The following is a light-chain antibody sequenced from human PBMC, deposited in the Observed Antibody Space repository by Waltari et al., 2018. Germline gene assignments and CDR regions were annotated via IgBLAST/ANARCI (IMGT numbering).Light chain of an antibody. J-gene: IGLJ2*01. CDR2: ADS. CDR3: QVWDSSTNQP. Sequence: SYELTQPPSVSVSPGHTARITCSGEALPNKYAYWYQQKPGQAPVVVISADSDRPSGIPERFSGSNSENMATLTITRVEVGDEADYYCQVWDSSTNQPFGGGTQLTVL. V-gene: IGLV3-21*02. CDR1: ALPNKY.